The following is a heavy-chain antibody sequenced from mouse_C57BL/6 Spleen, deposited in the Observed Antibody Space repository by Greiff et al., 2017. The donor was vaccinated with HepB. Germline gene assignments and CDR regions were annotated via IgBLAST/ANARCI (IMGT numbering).Heavy chain of an antibody. V-gene: IGHV1-82*01. CDR2: IYPGDGDT. Sequence: QVQLQQSGPELVKPGASVKISCKASGYAFSSSWMNWVKQRPGKGLEWIGRIYPGDGDTNYNGKFKGKATLTADKSSSTAYMQLSSLTSEDSAVYFCARSDYPLWYFDVWGTGTTVTVSS. CDR1: GYAFSSSW. CDR3: ARSDYPLWYFDV. D-gene: IGHD2-4*01. J-gene: IGHJ1*03.